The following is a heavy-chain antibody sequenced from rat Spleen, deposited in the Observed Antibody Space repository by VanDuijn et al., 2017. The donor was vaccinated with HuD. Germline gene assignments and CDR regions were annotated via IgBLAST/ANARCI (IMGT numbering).Heavy chain of an antibody. CDR1: GFTFNNYW. D-gene: IGHD4-3*01. Sequence: EVQLVESGGGLVQPGGSLKLSCVASGFTFNNYWMTWVRQAPKKGLEWVATIIYDASRTYYRDSVKGRFTISRDNAKSTLYLQMDSLRSEDTATYYCSKWGDSGYFDYWGQGVMVTVSS. CDR2: IIYDASRT. V-gene: IGHV5S10*01. J-gene: IGHJ2*01. CDR3: SKWGDSGYFDY.